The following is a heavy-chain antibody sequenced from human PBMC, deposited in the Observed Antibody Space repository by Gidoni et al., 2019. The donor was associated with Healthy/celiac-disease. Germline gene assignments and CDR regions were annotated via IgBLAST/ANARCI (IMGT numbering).Heavy chain of an antibody. J-gene: IGHJ3*02. CDR3: AFADSSSPGDAFDI. V-gene: IGHV1-69*02. CDR1: GGTFSSYT. CDR2: IIPILGIA. Sequence: QVQLVQSGAEVKKTGSSVKVSCKASGGTFSSYTISWVRQAPGQGLEWMGRIIPILGIANYAQKFQGRVTITADKSTSTAYMERSSLRAEDTAVYYCAFADSSSPGDAFDIWGQGTMVTVSS. D-gene: IGHD3-22*01.